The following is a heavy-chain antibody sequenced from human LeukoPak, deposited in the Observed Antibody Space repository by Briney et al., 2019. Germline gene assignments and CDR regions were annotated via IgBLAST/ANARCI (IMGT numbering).Heavy chain of an antibody. CDR3: ARGGLTGYSSGWYWFDP. CDR1: GGSISSGSYY. V-gene: IGHV4-39*07. CDR2: INHSGST. Sequence: SETLSLTCTVSGGSISSGSYYWSWIRQPPGKGLEWIGEINHSGSTNYNPSLKSRVTISVDTSKNQFSLKLSSVTAADTAVYYCARGGLTGYSSGWYWFDPWGQGTLVTVSS. D-gene: IGHD6-19*01. J-gene: IGHJ5*02.